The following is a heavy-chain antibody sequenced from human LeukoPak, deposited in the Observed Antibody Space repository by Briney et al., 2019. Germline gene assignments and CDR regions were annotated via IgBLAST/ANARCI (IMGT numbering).Heavy chain of an antibody. D-gene: IGHD3-3*01. J-gene: IGHJ4*02. CDR3: ARAYDFWSAYLDY. CDR2: IYYSGSA. Sequence: SQTLSLTCTVSGGSISSGGYYWSWIRQHRGKGLEWIGYIYYSGSAYYNPSLKSRVTISVDTSKNQFSLKLSSVTAADTAVYYCARAYDFWSAYLDYWGQGTLSPSPQ. V-gene: IGHV4-31*03. CDR1: GGSISSGGYY.